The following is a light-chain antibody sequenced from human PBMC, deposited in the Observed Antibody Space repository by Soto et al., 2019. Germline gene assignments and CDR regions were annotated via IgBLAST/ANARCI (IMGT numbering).Light chain of an antibody. CDR3: QQYNNWPLT. Sequence: EIVMTQSPATLSVSPGERATLSCRASQSVNNNLAWYQQKPGQGPRLLIYGASARATGIPARFSGSGSGTEFTLTISSLQSEDFAVYYCQQYNNWPLTFGGGTKVEIK. V-gene: IGKV3-15*01. J-gene: IGKJ4*01. CDR2: GAS. CDR1: QSVNNN.